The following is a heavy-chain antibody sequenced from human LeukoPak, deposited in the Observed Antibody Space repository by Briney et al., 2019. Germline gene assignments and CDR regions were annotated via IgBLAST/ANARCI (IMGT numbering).Heavy chain of an antibody. Sequence: GGSLRLSCAASGFTFSDYYMSWIRQAPGKGLEWVSYISSSGSIIYYADSVKGRFTISRDNAKNSLYLQMNSLRAEDTAVYYCARDLIEQQLVQTFDYWGQGTLVTVSS. CDR1: GFTFSDYY. V-gene: IGHV3-11*01. CDR3: ARDLIEQQLVQTFDY. D-gene: IGHD6-13*01. CDR2: ISSSGSII. J-gene: IGHJ4*02.